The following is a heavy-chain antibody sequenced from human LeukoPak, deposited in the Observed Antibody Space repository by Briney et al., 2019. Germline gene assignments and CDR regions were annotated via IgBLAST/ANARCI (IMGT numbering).Heavy chain of an antibody. V-gene: IGHV3-23*01. CDR1: GITLSNYG. CDR3: AKRGVVIRVILVGFHKEAYYFDS. CDR2: ISDSGGRT. D-gene: IGHD3-22*01. J-gene: IGHJ4*02. Sequence: GGSLRLSCAVSGITLSNYGMSWVRQAPGKGLEWVAGISDSGGRTNYADSVKGRFTIARDNPKNTMYLQMNSLRAEDTAVYFCAKRGVVIRVILVGFHKEAYYFDSWGQGALVTVSS.